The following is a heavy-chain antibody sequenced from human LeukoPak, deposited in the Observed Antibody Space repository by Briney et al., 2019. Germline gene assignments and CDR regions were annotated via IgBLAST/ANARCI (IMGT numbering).Heavy chain of an antibody. D-gene: IGHD4-11*01. CDR1: GGSISSYY. V-gene: IGHV4-59*08. J-gene: IGHJ4*02. CDR3: ARLQSD. CDR2: IYYSGST. Sequence: SETLSLTCTVSGGSISSYYWSWIRQPPGKGLEWIGYIYYSGSTNYNPSLKSRVTISVDTSKNQFSLKLSSVTAADTAVYYCARLQSDWGQGTLVTVSS.